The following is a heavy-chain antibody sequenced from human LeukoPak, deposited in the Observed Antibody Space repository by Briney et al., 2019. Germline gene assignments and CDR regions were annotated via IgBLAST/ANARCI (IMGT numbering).Heavy chain of an antibody. CDR2: IKQDGSEK. CDR3: ARRIYYYYYYMDV. J-gene: IGHJ6*03. V-gene: IGHV3-7*01. Sequence: GGSLRLSCAASGFTFSSYWMNWIRQAPGKGLEWVANIKQDGSEKYYVDSVKGRFTISRDNAKNSLYLQMNSLRAEDTAVYYCARRIYYYYYYMDVWGKGTTVTVSS. CDR1: GFTFSSYW.